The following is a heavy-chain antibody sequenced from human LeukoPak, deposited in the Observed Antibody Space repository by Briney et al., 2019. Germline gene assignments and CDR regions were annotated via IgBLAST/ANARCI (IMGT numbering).Heavy chain of an antibody. CDR2: IIPIFGTA. CDR3: ARSEYYYGSGSKRHKGGWFDP. V-gene: IGHV1-69*13. D-gene: IGHD3-10*01. CDR1: GYTFTSYY. Sequence: ASVKVSCKASGYTFTSYYMHWVRQAPGQGLEWMGGIIPIFGTANYAQKLQGRVTITADESTSTAYMELSSLRSEDTAVYYCARSEYYYGSGSKRHKGGWFDPWGQGTLVTVSS. J-gene: IGHJ5*02.